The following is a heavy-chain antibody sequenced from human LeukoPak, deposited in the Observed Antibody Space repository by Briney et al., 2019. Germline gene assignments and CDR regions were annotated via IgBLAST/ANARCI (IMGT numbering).Heavy chain of an antibody. CDR3: ARAVVPAAISDFQFDY. J-gene: IGHJ4*02. CDR1: GGSISSGGYY. Sequence: TLSLTCTVSGGSISSGGYYWNWLRQLPGRGLEWIGNIYYSGSTYYNPSLKSRVTISVDTSKYQFSLKLSSVTAADTAVYYCARAVVPAAISDFQFDYWGQGTLVTVSS. V-gene: IGHV4-31*03. CDR2: IYYSGST. D-gene: IGHD2-2*02.